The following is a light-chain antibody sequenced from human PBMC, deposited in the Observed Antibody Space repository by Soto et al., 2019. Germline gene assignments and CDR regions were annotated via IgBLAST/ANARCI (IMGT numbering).Light chain of an antibody. CDR1: QDISNY. CDR2: DAS. CDR3: QQYVNLL. Sequence: MYISLSSLSARVGDRVTITCQASQDISNYLNWYQQKPGKAPKLLIYDASNLETGVPSRFSGSGSGTDFTFTISSLQPENIATYYCQQYVNLLFGQGRLLEIK. V-gene: IGKV1-33*01. J-gene: IGKJ5*01.